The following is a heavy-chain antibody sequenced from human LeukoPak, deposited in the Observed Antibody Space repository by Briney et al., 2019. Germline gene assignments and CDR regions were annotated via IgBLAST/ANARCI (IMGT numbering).Heavy chain of an antibody. V-gene: IGHV4-59*01. CDR2: IYYSGST. J-gene: IGHJ6*02. CDR3: ARVPHYDFWSGYYTQYYYYGMDV. Sequence: PSETLSLTCTVSGGSISSYHWSWIRQPPGKGLEWIGYIYYSGSTNYNPSLKSRVTISVDTSKNQFSLKLSSVTAADTAVYYCARVPHYDFWSGYYTQYYYYGMDVWGQGTTVTVSS. D-gene: IGHD3-3*01. CDR1: GGSISSYH.